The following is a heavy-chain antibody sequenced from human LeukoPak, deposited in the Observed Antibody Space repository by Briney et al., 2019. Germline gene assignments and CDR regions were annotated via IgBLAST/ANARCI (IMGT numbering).Heavy chain of an antibody. CDR3: ARTDPRDYYYYYMDV. V-gene: IGHV4-59*01. J-gene: IGHJ6*03. CDR2: IYYSGST. Sequence: SETLSLTCTVSGGSISSYYWSWIRQPPGKGLEWIGYIYYSGSTNYNPSLKSRVTISVDTSKNQFSLRLSSVTAADTAVYYCARTDPRDYYYYYMDVLGKGTTVTVSS. CDR1: GGSISSYY.